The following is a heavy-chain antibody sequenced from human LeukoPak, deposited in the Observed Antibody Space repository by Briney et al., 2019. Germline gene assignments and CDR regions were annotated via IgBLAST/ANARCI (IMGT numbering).Heavy chain of an antibody. CDR1: GFTFSSYW. V-gene: IGHV3-7*01. CDR3: ARGLGS. Sequence: GGSLRLSCVASGFTFSSYWMAWVRQAPGKGLEWVANTNQDGSGKYYVDSVRGRFTISRDNAKSSLYLQMNSLRAEDTAVYYCARGLGSWGQGTLVTVSS. CDR2: TNQDGSGK. J-gene: IGHJ5*02.